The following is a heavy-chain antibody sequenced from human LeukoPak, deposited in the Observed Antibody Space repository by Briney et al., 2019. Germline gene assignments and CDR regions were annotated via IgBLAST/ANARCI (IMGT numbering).Heavy chain of an antibody. CDR2: INHSGST. Sequence: PSETLSLTCAVYGGSFSGYYWSWIRQPPGKGLEWIGEINHSGSTNYNASLKSRVTISVDTSKNQFSLKLSSVTAADTAVYYCAKEVEVSPGPDYWGQGTLVTVSS. D-gene: IGHD2-15*01. CDR1: GGSFSGYY. CDR3: AKEVEVSPGPDY. J-gene: IGHJ4*02. V-gene: IGHV4-34*01.